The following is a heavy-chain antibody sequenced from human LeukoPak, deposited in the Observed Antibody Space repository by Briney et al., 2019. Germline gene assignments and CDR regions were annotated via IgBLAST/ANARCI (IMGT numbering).Heavy chain of an antibody. CDR2: INSDGSST. V-gene: IGHV3-74*01. D-gene: IGHD1-26*01. CDR1: GFHFSSYW. J-gene: IGHJ4*02. Sequence: PGGSLRLSCAASGFHFSSYWMHWVRQVPGKGLVWVSRINSDGSSTSYADSVKGRFTISRDNAKNTLYLQMNSLRAEDTAVYYCARSSPSYHFDYWGQGTLVTVSS. CDR3: ARSSPSYHFDY.